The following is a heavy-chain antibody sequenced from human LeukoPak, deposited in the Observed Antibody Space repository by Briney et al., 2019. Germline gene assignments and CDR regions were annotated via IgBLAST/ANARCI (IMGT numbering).Heavy chain of an antibody. CDR2: INTNTGNP. CDR3: ARDTYCSGGRCYSRVGY. V-gene: IGHV7-4-1*02. D-gene: IGHD2-15*01. Sequence: ASVKVSCKASGYTFTNYPMNWVRQAPGQGLEWMGWINTNTGNPTYAQGFTERLVFSWDTSVNTAYLQINSLKPEDTAVYFCARDTYCSGGRCYSRVGYWGQGTVVTVSS. J-gene: IGHJ4*02. CDR1: GYTFTNYP.